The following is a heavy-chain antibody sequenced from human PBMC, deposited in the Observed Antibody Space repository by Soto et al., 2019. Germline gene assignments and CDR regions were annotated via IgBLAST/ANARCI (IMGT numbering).Heavy chain of an antibody. CDR2: INPSGGST. D-gene: IGHD2-15*01. Sequence: ASVKVSCKASGYTFTSYYMHWVRQAPGQGLEWMGIINPSGGSTSYAQKFQGRVTMTRDTSTSTVYMELSSLGSEETAVYYCARENHLHPPYCSGGSCYSGEDYYYYYMDVWGKGTTVTVSS. CDR3: ARENHLHPPYCSGGSCYSGEDYYYYYMDV. J-gene: IGHJ6*03. CDR1: GYTFTSYY. V-gene: IGHV1-46*03.